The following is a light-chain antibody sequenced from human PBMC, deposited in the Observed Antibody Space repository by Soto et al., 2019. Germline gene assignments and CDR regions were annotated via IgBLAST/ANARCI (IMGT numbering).Light chain of an antibody. CDR3: QQYNHYSGLT. Sequence: DIQMTQSPSTLSASVGDRVTITCRASQSITRWLACSQQKPGEAPKLLIYDASSLESGVPSRFSGSGSGTEFTLTISSLQPDDFATYYCQQYNHYSGLTFGGGTKVEIK. J-gene: IGKJ4*01. CDR1: QSITRW. CDR2: DAS. V-gene: IGKV1-5*01.